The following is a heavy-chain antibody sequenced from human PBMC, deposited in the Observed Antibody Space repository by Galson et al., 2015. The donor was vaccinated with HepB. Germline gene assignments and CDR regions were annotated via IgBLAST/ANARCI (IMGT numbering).Heavy chain of an antibody. CDR3: ARGGIPPGSYYYYGMDV. CDR2: IWYDGSNK. D-gene: IGHD1-14*01. J-gene: IGHJ6*02. Sequence: SLRLSCAASGFTFSSYGMHWVRQAPGKGLEWVAVIWYDGSNKYYADSVKGRFTISRDNSKNTLYLQMNSLRAEDTAVYYCARGGIPPGSYYYYGMDVWGQGTTVTVSS. V-gene: IGHV3-33*01. CDR1: GFTFSSYG.